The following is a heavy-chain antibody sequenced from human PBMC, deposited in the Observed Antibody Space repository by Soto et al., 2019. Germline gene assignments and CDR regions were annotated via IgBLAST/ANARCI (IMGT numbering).Heavy chain of an antibody. V-gene: IGHV1-69*01. CDR2: IIPIFGTA. D-gene: IGHD1-26*01. CDR3: ARRSGRHGGFYYYGMDV. J-gene: IGHJ6*02. CDR1: GGTFSSYA. Sequence: QVQLVQSGAEVKKPGSSVKVSCKASGGTFSSYAISWVRQAPGQGLEWMGGIIPIFGTANYAQKFQGRVTITADESTSTAYLGLSSLRTEDTAVDYCARRSGRHGGFYYYGMDVWGQGTTVTVSS.